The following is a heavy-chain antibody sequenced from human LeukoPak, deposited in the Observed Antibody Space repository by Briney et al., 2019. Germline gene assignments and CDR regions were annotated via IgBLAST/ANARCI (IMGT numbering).Heavy chain of an antibody. J-gene: IGHJ4*02. CDR1: GGTFSSYT. CDR3: AREGEQLGLDY. D-gene: IGHD6-6*01. V-gene: IGHV1-69*04. Sequence: SVKVSCKASGGTFSSYTISWVRQAPGQGLEWMGRIIPILGIANYAQKFQGRVTITADKSTSTAYMELSSLRSDDTAVYYCAREGEQLGLDYWGQGTLVTVSS. CDR2: IIPILGIA.